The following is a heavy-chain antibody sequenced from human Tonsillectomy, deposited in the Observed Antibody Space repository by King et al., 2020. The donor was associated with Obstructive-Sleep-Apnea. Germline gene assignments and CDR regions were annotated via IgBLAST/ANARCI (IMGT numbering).Heavy chain of an antibody. CDR1: GGSISGNIYY. D-gene: IGHD4/OR15-4a*01. Sequence: KLQESGPGLVKPSETLSLTCTVSGGSISGNIYYWGWIRQPPGTGLEWIGSIYYSGSTYYNPSLKSRVTISLDTSKNQFSLKLSSVTAADTAVYYCASYGEVWYFDLWGRGTLVTVSS. CDR2: IYYSGST. CDR3: ASYGEVWYFDL. V-gene: IGHV4-39*01. J-gene: IGHJ2*01.